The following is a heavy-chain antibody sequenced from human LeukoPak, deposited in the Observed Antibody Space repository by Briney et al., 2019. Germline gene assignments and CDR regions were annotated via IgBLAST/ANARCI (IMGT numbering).Heavy chain of an antibody. CDR3: ARDIVVVPAAPGAFDI. CDR2: IIPIFGTA. V-gene: IGHV1-69*05. CDR1: GGTFSSYA. J-gene: IGHJ3*02. D-gene: IGHD2-2*01. Sequence: SVKVSCKASGGTFSSYAISWVRQAPGQGLEWMGVIIPIFGTANYAQKFQGRVTITTAESTSTAYMELSSLRSEDTAVYYCARDIVVVPAAPGAFDIWGQGTMVTVSS.